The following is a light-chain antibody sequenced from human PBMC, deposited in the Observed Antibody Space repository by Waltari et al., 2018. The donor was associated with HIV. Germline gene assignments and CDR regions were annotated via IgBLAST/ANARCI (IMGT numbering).Light chain of an antibody. Sequence: ELVMPQSPATLSVSPGARAPLSCRASQSVSSNLAWYQQKPGQAPRLLVFGASTRATGIPARFSGSGSGTEFTLTISSLQSEDFAVYYCQQYNNWPPEITFGPGTKVDIK. CDR3: QQYNNWPPEIT. CDR2: GAS. CDR1: QSVSSN. J-gene: IGKJ3*01. V-gene: IGKV3-15*01.